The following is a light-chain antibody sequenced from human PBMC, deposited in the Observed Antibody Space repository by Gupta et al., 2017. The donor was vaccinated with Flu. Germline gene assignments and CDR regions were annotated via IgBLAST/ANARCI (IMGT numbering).Light chain of an antibody. J-gene: IGKJ5*01. V-gene: IGKV1-12*01. Sequence: DRVTSTCRASQGVGKYLAWYQQRPGEAPNLLIYTTSSLQAGVPSRFSGSGSGTDFTLTISSLQPEDSATYYCQQANSFPITFGQGTRLEIK. CDR2: TTS. CDR1: QGVGKY. CDR3: QQANSFPIT.